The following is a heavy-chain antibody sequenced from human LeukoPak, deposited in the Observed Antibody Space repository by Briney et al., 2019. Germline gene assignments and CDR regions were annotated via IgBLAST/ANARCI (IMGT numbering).Heavy chain of an antibody. CDR1: GDSFSSYY. CDR3: ARVLYYFDC. J-gene: IGHJ4*02. CDR2: IYYSGTT. D-gene: IGHD2/OR15-2a*01. Sequence: PSETLSLTCSVSGDSFSSYYWNWIRQPPGKGLEWIGYIYYSGTTNYNPSLKSRVTISVDTSKNQFSLKLSSVTAADTAVYYCARVLYYFDCWGQGTLVTVSS. V-gene: IGHV4-59*01.